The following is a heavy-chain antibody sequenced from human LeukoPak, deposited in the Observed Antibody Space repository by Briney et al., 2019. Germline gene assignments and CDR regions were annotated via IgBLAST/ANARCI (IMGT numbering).Heavy chain of an antibody. D-gene: IGHD3-3*01. CDR1: GFTFSSYT. Sequence: GGSLRLSCAASGFTFSSYTMHWVRQAPGKGLEYVSAISSNGGSTYYANSVKGRFTISRDNSKITLYLQMGSLRAEDMAVYYCARGADLRAFDIWGQGTMVTVSS. V-gene: IGHV3-64*01. CDR2: ISSNGGST. CDR3: ARGADLRAFDI. J-gene: IGHJ3*02.